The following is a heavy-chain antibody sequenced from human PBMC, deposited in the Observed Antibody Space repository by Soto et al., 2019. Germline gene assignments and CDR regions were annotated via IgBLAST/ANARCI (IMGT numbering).Heavy chain of an antibody. CDR3: AKDSGYQLPDNYFYYGLDV. CDR2: ISYDEIDK. V-gene: IGHV3-30*18. CDR1: GFTFTTNA. D-gene: IGHD2-2*01. J-gene: IGHJ6*02. Sequence: QGQLVESGGAGFKLGRSLRLSCAPSGFTFTTNAMTGVRQTQAKGLEWVAAISYDEIDKKYASSVKGRFTVSRDNVKNTLSLQMNSLRPEDTAVYYCAKDSGYQLPDNYFYYGLDVWGQGTTVTVSS.